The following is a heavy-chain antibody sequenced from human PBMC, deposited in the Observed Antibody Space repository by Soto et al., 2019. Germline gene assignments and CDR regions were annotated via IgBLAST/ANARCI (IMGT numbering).Heavy chain of an antibody. V-gene: IGHV3-30-3*01. CDR1: GFTFSSYA. CDR3: ARDEQQLVLYYYYYMDV. D-gene: IGHD6-13*01. CDR2: ISYDGSNK. Sequence: GGSLRLSCAASGFTFSSYAMHWVRQAPGKGLEWVAVISYDGSNKYYADSVKGRFTISRDNSKNTLYLQMNSLRAEDTAVYYCARDEQQLVLYYYYYMDVWGKGTTVTVSS. J-gene: IGHJ6*03.